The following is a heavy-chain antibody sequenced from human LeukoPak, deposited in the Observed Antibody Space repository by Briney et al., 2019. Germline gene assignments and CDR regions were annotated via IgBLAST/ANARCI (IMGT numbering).Heavy chain of an antibody. CDR1: GYTFTSYG. CDR2: ISVYNGYT. V-gene: IGHV1-18*01. J-gene: IGHJ4*02. D-gene: IGHD1-14*01. Sequence: GASVKVSCKASGYTFTSYGMSWVRQAPGQGLEWMGWISVYNGYTNYAQTFQGRVTMTTDTSASTAYMELSSLRSDDTAVYYCVREAITGRLTGDYWGQGTLVTVSS. CDR3: VREAITGRLTGDY.